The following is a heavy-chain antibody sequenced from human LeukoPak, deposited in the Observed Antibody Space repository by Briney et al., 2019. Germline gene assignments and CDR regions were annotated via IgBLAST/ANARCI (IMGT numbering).Heavy chain of an antibody. J-gene: IGHJ3*01. D-gene: IGHD4-17*01. Sequence: GSPLVSRAASGFIFSNYAVSWVRQAPGKGLEWVSAIGGSRGNTYYADSVRGRFTISRDNFRNTLSLQMNSLGAEDTAVYYCAKDRDDYVDPDAFDLWGQGTMVTVSS. V-gene: IGHV3-23*01. CDR1: GFIFSNYA. CDR3: AKDRDDYVDPDAFDL. CDR2: IGGSRGNT.